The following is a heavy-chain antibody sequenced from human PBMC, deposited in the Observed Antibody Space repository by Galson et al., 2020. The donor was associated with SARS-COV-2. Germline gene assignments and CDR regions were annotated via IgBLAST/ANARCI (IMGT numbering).Heavy chain of an antibody. CDR1: GFTFSSYW. V-gene: IGHV3-74*01. D-gene: IGHD7-27*01. CDR3: ARGDMGNDYFDY. CDR2: ICEGSST. J-gene: IGHJ4*02. Sequence: GGSLRLSCAASGFTFSSYWMHWVRQAPGKGLVWVSRICEGSSTSYADSVKGRFTISGDNAKNTLYLQMNSLRAEDTAVYYCARGDMGNDYFDYWGQGTLVTVSS.